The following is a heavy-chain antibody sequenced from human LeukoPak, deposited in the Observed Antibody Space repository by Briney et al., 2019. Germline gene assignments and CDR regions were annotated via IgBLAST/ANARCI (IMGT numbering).Heavy chain of an antibody. D-gene: IGHD5-18*01. V-gene: IGHV3-7*01. Sequence: ETLSLTCTVSGGSISSYYWSWVRQAPGKGLEWVANIKQDGSEKNYVDSVKGRFTISRDNAKNSLYLQMNSLRAEDTAVYYCANEGEIGYGYFYWGQGTLVTVSS. CDR3: ANEGEIGYGYFY. J-gene: IGHJ4*02. CDR1: GGSISSYY. CDR2: IKQDGSEK.